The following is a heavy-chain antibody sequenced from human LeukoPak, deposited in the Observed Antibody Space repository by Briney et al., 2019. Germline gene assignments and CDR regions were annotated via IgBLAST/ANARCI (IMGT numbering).Heavy chain of an antibody. Sequence: GGSLRLSCAASGFTVSSNYMSWVRQAPGKGLEWVSVIYSGGSTYYADSVKGRFTISRDNSKNTLYLQMNSLRAEDTAVYYCARGFCGGDCYAKDDYYYYYGMDVWGQGTTVTVSS. CDR2: IYSGGST. CDR3: ARGFCGGDCYAKDDYYYYYGMDV. D-gene: IGHD2-21*02. J-gene: IGHJ6*02. V-gene: IGHV3-66*01. CDR1: GFTVSSNY.